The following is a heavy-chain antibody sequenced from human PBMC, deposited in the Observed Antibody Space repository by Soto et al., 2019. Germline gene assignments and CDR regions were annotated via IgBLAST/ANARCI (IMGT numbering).Heavy chain of an antibody. J-gene: IGHJ4*02. CDR3: ARLGGYSGYDQITYDY. CDR1: GASISSGTFY. CDR2: IYYDGST. D-gene: IGHD5-12*01. V-gene: IGHV4-39*01. Sequence: SETLSLTCTVSGASISSGTFYWGWIRQPPGKGLESIANIYYDGSTYYNPSLKSRVTISLDTSKNQFSLKLSSVTAADTAVYYCARLGGYSGYDQITYDYWGQGTLVTVSS.